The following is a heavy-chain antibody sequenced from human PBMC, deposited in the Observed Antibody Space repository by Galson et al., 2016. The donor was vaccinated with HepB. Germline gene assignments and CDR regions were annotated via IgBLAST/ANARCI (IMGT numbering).Heavy chain of an antibody. CDR1: GFSFSHAW. J-gene: IGHJ4*02. CDR2: IKRKADGGTT. V-gene: IGHV3-15*07. CDR3: TTDRLGRAPAWVGEVFDF. Sequence: SLRLSCAASGFSFSHAWMAWVRQAPGKGLEWVGRIKRKADGGTTDYAAPVKGRFTISRDDSKNTLFLQMNSLRTEDTAVYYCTTDRLGRAPAWVGEVFDFWGQGTLVTVSS. D-gene: IGHD3-10*01.